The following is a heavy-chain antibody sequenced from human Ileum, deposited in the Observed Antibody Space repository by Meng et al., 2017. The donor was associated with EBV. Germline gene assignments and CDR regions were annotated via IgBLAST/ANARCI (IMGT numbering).Heavy chain of an antibody. Sequence: HLHWHASGPGLLKPSEPLSLTCSVPGGSITSYSYYWGWIRQPPGKGLEWIATIYHTGSTYYNPSLKSRVTISVDTSKNEFSLKVTSVTAADTALYYCARRDTAWFDPWGRGTLVTVSS. CDR3: ARRDTAWFDP. V-gene: IGHV4-39*01. CDR2: IYHTGST. J-gene: IGHJ5*02. D-gene: IGHD2-21*02. CDR1: GGSITSYSYY.